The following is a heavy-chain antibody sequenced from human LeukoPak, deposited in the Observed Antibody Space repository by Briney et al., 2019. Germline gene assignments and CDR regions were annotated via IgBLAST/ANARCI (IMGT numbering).Heavy chain of an antibody. Sequence: PSETLSLICAVSGDSISSGHYWAWIRQPPGKGLEWIGSIFHSGSTYRNPSLRSRVTISLNTSKNQFSLILSSMTAADTAVYYCARTSSVDTALVGVHWFDPWGQGTLVTVSS. V-gene: IGHV4-38-2*01. CDR1: GDSISSGHY. CDR2: IFHSGST. D-gene: IGHD5-18*01. J-gene: IGHJ5*02. CDR3: ARTSSVDTALVGVHWFDP.